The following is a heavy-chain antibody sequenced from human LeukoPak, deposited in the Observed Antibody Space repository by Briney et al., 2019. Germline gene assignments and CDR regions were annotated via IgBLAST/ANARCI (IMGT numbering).Heavy chain of an antibody. CDR2: ISGSDGST. D-gene: IGHD6-13*01. V-gene: IGHV3-23*01. Sequence: GGSLRRSCAASGFTFSSYAMSWVRQAPGKGLEWVSSISGSDGSTNYADSVKGRFTISRDNSKNTLYLQMNSLRAEDTAVYYCAKVTGSSSWYVAINYWGQGTLVAVSS. J-gene: IGHJ4*02. CDR3: AKVTGSSSWYVAINY. CDR1: GFTFSSYA.